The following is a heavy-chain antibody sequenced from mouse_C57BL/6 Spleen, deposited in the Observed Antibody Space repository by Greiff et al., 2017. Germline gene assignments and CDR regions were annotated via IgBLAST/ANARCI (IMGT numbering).Heavy chain of an antibody. D-gene: IGHD2-5*01. V-gene: IGHV1-9*01. CDR3: ARTYYSNYAYAMGC. J-gene: IGHJ4*01. CDR2: ILPGSGRT. CDR1: GYTFTGYW. Sequence: VQLQQSGAELMKPGASVKLSCKATGYTFTGYWIEWVKQRPGHGLEWIGEILPGSGRTNSKEKVKGRATFPADTSTNTAYMQLSSLKTEDSASYYCARTYYSNYAYAMGCWGQGTSVTVSS.